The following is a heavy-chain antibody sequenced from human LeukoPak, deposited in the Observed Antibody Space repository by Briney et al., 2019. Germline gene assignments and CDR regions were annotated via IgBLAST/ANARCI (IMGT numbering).Heavy chain of an antibody. V-gene: IGHV4-59*12. J-gene: IGHJ4*02. CDR2: IYYSGST. D-gene: IGHD2-15*01. Sequence: PSETLSLTCTVSGGSLSTYYWTWIRHPPGKRLEWIGYIYYSGSTNYNPSLKSRVTISVDTSKSQFSLKLSSVTAADTAVYYCARSLLSERYYFDSWGQGTLVTVSS. CDR1: GGSLSTYY. CDR3: ARSLLSERYYFDS.